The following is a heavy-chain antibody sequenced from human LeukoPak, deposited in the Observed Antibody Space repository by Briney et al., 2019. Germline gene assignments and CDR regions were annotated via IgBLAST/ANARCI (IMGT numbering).Heavy chain of an antibody. CDR3: ARGGRGSSWGSSIDP. CDR1: GGSISSYY. J-gene: IGHJ5*02. CDR2: IYYSGST. Sequence: SETLSLTCTVSGGSISSYYWSWIRQPPGKGLEWIGYIYYSGSTNYNPSLKSRVTISVDTSKNQFSLKLSSVTAADTAVYYCARGGRGSSWGSSIDPWGQGTLVTVSS. V-gene: IGHV4-59*01. D-gene: IGHD6-13*01.